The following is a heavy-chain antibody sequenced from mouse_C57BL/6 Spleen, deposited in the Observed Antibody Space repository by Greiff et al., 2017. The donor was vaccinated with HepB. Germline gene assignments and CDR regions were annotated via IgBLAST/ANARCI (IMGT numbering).Heavy chain of an antibody. CDR2: IYPRSGNT. Sequence: VHLVESGAELARPGASVKLSCKASGYTFTSYGISWVKQRTGQGLEWIGEIYPRSGNTYYNEKFKGKATLTADKSSSTAYMELRSLTSEDSAVYFCARWGGRNYFDYWGQGTTLTVSS. CDR3: ARWGGRNYFDY. CDR1: GYTFTSYG. V-gene: IGHV1-81*01. J-gene: IGHJ2*01.